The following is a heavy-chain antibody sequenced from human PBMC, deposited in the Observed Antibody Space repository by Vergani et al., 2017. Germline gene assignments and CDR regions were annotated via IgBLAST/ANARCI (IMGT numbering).Heavy chain of an antibody. Sequence: EVELVQSEPEMRTPGESLTISCKCSQYSFGNYWIGWVRQMPGKGLEWMGIIYPADSATRYSPSFQGPVTISAAKSISTAFLQWDSLNASDTALYYCARHTTYTDSGGQGTLFTVSS. J-gene: IGHJ4*02. CDR3: ARHTTYTDS. D-gene: IGHD1-1*01. CDR2: IYPADSAT. V-gene: IGHV5-51*01. CDR1: QYSFGNYW.